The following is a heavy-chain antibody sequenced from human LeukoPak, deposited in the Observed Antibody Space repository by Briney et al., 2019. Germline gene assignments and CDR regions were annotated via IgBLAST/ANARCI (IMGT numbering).Heavy chain of an antibody. CDR1: GFTFSSYW. CDR3: AREGCSGGSCYHNWFDP. V-gene: IGHV3-7*01. J-gene: IGHJ5*02. D-gene: IGHD2-15*01. Sequence: GGSLRLSCAASGFTFSSYWMSWVRQAPGKGLEWVANINQDGSEKYYVDSVKGRLTISRDNAKNSLYLQMNSLRAEDTAVYYCAREGCSGGSCYHNWFDPWGQGTLVTVSS. CDR2: INQDGSEK.